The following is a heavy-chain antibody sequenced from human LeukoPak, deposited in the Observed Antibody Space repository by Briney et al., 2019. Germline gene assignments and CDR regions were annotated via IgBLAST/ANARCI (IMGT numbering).Heavy chain of an antibody. CDR2: IYTNGST. J-gene: IGHJ4*02. CDR3: ARGVITPRGEFDY. V-gene: IGHV4-4*07. CDR1: GGSITNYY. Sequence: SETLSLTCTVSGGSITNYYWTWIRQPAGKGLEWIGRIYTNGSTNYNPSLKSRVTMSEDTSKNHFSLKLNSVTAADTAVYYCARGVITPRGEFDYWGQGTLVTVSS. D-gene: IGHD3-22*01.